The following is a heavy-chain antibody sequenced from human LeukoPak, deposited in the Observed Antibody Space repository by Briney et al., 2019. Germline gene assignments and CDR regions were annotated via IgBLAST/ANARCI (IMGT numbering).Heavy chain of an antibody. D-gene: IGHD3-10*01. CDR1: GFNIDDYG. CDR3: VRAAAWFGEVLDY. J-gene: IGHJ4*02. Sequence: GGSLRLSCAVSGFNIDDYGMSWVRQAPGKGLQWVSGIDWNGDETGYADSVKGRFTISRDDAKNSLFLQMNSLRAEDTAFYYCVRAAAWFGEVLDYWGQGTLVTVSS. V-gene: IGHV3-20*04. CDR2: IDWNGDET.